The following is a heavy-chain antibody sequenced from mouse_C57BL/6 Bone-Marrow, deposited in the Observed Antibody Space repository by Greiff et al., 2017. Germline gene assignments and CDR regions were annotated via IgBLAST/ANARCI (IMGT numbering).Heavy chain of an antibody. CDR1: GYAFSSSW. D-gene: IGHD1-1*01. V-gene: IGHV1-82*01. CDR3: AREEGYGTRYFDV. CDR2: IYPGDGDT. Sequence: VQLQQSGPELVKPGASVKISCKASGYAFSSSWMNWVKQRPGKGLEWIGRIYPGDGDTNYNGKFKGKATLTADKSSSTAYMQLSSLTSEDSAVYFCAREEGYGTRYFDVWGTGTTVTVSS. J-gene: IGHJ1*03.